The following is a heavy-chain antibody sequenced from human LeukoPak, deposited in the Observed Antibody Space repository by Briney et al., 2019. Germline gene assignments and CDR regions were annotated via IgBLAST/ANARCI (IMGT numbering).Heavy chain of an antibody. Sequence: ASVKVSCKASGYTFTSYGISWVRQATGQGLEWMGWMNPNSGNTNFAQKFQGRVTMTRDTSKSTAYMELSSLRSEDTAVYYCARSDSLSWFDPWGQGTLVTVSS. CDR1: GYTFTSYG. CDR2: MNPNSGNT. D-gene: IGHD2-15*01. CDR3: ARSDSLSWFDP. V-gene: IGHV1-8*02. J-gene: IGHJ5*02.